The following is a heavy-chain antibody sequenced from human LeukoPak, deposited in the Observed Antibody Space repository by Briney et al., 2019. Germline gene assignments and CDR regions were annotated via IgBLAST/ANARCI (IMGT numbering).Heavy chain of an antibody. CDR3: AKDIASLVAGSFSGFGY. Sequence: GGSLRLSCAASGFTFSSYAMSWVRQAPGKGLEWVSAISGSGGSTYYADSVKGRFTISRDNSKNTLYLQMNSLRAEDTAVYYCAKDIASLVAGSFSGFGYWGQGTLVTVSS. J-gene: IGHJ4*02. D-gene: IGHD6-19*01. CDR2: ISGSGGST. V-gene: IGHV3-23*01. CDR1: GFTFSSYA.